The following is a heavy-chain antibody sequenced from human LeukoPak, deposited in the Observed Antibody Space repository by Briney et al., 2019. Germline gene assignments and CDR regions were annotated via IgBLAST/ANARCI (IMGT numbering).Heavy chain of an antibody. CDR2: ISTYTGNT. V-gene: IGHV1-18*01. CDR3: ARDFWVRHSAPAPKDL. J-gene: IGHJ5*02. CDR1: GYPFTNYG. Sequence: SVKVSCKASGYPFTNYGISWVRQAPGQGLEWMGWISTYTGNTKYAQRFQGRVIMTTDTSTSTAYMELRSLRSDDTAVFYCARDFWVRHSAPAPKDLWGQGTLVTVSS. D-gene: IGHD2-2*01.